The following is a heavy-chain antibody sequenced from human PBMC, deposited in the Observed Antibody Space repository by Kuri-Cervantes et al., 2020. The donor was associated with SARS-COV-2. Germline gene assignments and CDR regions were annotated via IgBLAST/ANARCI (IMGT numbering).Heavy chain of an antibody. J-gene: IGHJ4*02. CDR1: GGSFSGYY. Sequence: GGSLRLSCAVYGGSFSGYYWSWIRQPPGKGLEWVSYISSSGSTIYYADSVKGRFTISRDNAKNSLYLQMNSLRAEDTAVYYCARGWSGRNPVFDYWGQGTLVTVSS. V-gene: IGHV3-11*04. CDR3: ARGWSGRNPVFDY. CDR2: ISSSGSTI. D-gene: IGHD3-3*01.